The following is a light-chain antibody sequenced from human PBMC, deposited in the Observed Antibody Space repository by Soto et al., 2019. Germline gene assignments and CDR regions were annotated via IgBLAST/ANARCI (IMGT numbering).Light chain of an antibody. Sequence: EIVMTQSPATLSVSPGEGATLSCRASQSVGSNLAWYQQKPGQAPRLLIHSASTRDTGIPARFSGSGSGSDFTLTISRLQSEDFSVYYCQQYNNWPLTFGGGTKVDIK. CDR3: QQYNNWPLT. CDR1: QSVGSN. CDR2: SAS. V-gene: IGKV3-15*01. J-gene: IGKJ4*01.